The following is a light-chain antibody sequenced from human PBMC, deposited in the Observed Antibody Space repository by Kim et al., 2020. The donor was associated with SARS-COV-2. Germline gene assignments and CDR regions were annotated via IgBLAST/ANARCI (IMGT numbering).Light chain of an antibody. CDR3: QQYNNWVT. Sequence: ETVMTQSPATLSVSPGERATLSCRASQSVSSNLAWYQQKPGQAPRLLIYGASTRATGIPVRFSGSGSGTDFTLTISSLQSEDFAVYYCQQYNNWVTFGQGTRLEIK. J-gene: IGKJ5*01. CDR1: QSVSSN. V-gene: IGKV3-15*01. CDR2: GAS.